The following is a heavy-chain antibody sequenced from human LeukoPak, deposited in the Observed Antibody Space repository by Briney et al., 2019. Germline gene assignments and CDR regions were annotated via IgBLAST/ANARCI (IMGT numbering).Heavy chain of an antibody. D-gene: IGHD1-26*01. CDR2: ISGSGVNT. V-gene: IGHV3-23*01. Sequence: PGGSLRLSCAASGFTLSSYAMSWVRQGPGKGLEWGSVISGSGVNTDYADSVKGRFTISRDNSKNTLYLQMHSLRIEDTAVYYCARSLVGDLRGVDYWGQGTLVTVSS. CDR3: ARSLVGDLRGVDY. J-gene: IGHJ4*02. CDR1: GFTLSSYA.